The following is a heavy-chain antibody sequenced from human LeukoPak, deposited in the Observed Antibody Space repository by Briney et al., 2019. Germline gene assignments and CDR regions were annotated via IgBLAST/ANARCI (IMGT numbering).Heavy chain of an antibody. D-gene: IGHD2-2*03. Sequence: SETLSLTCTVSGGSISSSSYYWGWIRQPPGKGLEWIGSIYYSGSTYYNPSLKSRVTISVDTSKNQFSLKLSSVTAADTAVYYCARDRRLDIVVVPAADFDYWRQGTLVTVSS. CDR3: ARDRRLDIVVVPAADFDY. CDR1: GGSISSSSYY. V-gene: IGHV4-39*02. J-gene: IGHJ4*02. CDR2: IYYSGST.